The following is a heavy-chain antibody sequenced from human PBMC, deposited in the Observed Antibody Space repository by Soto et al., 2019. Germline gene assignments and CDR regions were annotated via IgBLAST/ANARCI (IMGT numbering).Heavy chain of an antibody. Sequence: SEKVSCKASGFTFTSSAVQWVRQARGQRLEGIGWIVVGSGNTNYAQKFQERVTITRDMSTSTAYMELSSLRSEATAVYYGAAALFPYYDFWSGYLEHYGLDVWGQGTTVTVSS. V-gene: IGHV1-58*01. J-gene: IGHJ6*02. D-gene: IGHD3-3*01. CDR2: IVVGSGNT. CDR3: AAALFPYYDFWSGYLEHYGLDV. CDR1: GFTFTSSA.